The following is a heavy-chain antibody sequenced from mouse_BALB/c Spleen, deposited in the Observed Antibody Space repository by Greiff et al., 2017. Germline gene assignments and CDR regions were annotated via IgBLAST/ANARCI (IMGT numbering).Heavy chain of an antibody. CDR3: ARDLTASMAY. Sequence: EVQVVESGGGLVKPGGSLKLSCAASGFTFSSYAMSWVRQSPEKRLEWVAEISSGGSYTYYPDTVTGRFTISRDNAKNTLYLEMSSLRSEDTAMYYCARDLTASMAYWGQGTSVTVSS. CDR1: GFTFSSYA. V-gene: IGHV5-9-4*01. J-gene: IGHJ4*01. CDR2: ISSGGSYT.